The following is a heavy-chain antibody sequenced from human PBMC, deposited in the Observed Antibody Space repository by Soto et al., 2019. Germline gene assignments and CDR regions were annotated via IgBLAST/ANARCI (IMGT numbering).Heavy chain of an antibody. CDR2: ISLYSTYI. J-gene: IGHJ5*02. D-gene: IGHD6-13*01. Sequence: GGSLRLSCAASGFTFELYSMNWVRQAPGKGLEWVSSISLYSTYIYYADSVKGRFTISRDNAKNSVYLEMNSLRVEDTAVYYWARDARTYSSTWGELDLWGQGTLVTVSS. V-gene: IGHV3-21*01. CDR1: GFTFELYS. CDR3: ARDARTYSSTWGELDL.